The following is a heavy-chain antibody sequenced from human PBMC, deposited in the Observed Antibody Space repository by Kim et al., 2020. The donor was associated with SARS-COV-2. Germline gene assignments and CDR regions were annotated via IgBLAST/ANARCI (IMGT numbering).Heavy chain of an antibody. J-gene: IGHJ3*02. D-gene: IGHD6-19*01. Sequence: GGSLRLSCAASGFTFSSYAMHWVRQAPGKGLEWVAVISYDGSNKYYADSVKGRFTISRDNSKNTLYLQMNSLRAEDTAVYYCARGSQQWLVQGDFDNWGQGTMVTVSS. CDR1: GFTFSSYA. CDR3: ARGSQQWLVQGDFDN. CDR2: ISYDGSNK. V-gene: IGHV3-30-3*01.